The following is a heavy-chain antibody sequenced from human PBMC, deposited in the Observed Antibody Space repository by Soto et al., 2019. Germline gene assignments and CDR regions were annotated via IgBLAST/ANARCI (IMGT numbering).Heavy chain of an antibody. V-gene: IGHV3-74*03. CDR3: AKGVRHAYCGDDCGVAYVQH. D-gene: IGHD2-21*02. CDR2: IKSDESDS. J-gene: IGHJ1*01. Sequence: EEHLVESGGGLVQPGGSLRLSCAASGFTFSSYWMHWIRQVPGKGLVWVSRIKSDESDSTYADSVKGRFTISRDNAKNTLYLQMNNLRAEDTAVYYCAKGVRHAYCGDDCGVAYVQHWGQGTLVTVSS. CDR1: GFTFSSYW.